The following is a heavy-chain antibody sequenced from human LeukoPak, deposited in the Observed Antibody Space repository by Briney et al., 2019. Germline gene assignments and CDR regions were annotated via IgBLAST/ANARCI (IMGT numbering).Heavy chain of an antibody. CDR2: IHPNNGDT. CDR3: ARDGPAQMVDLDY. D-gene: IGHD3-10*01. V-gene: IGHV1-2*02. Sequence: GGSVKVSCKASGYTFSGTGWYLYWLRQAPGQGLECMGWIHPNNGDTAYAQKFEGRVAMTRDTSISTAYMELRRLRPDDTAVYFCARDGPAQMVDLDYWVQGTLVTVSS. J-gene: IGHJ4*02. CDR1: GYTFSGTGWY.